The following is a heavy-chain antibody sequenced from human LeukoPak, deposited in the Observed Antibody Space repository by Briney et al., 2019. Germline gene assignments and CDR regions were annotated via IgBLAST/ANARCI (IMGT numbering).Heavy chain of an antibody. D-gene: IGHD2-8*01. CDR1: GNTFSNYH. CDR2: MDPKNGNT. CDR3: ARPLYCSNGICENWFDP. J-gene: IGHJ5*02. V-gene: IGHV1-8*01. Sequence: ASVKVSCKASGNTFSNYHINWVRQATGQGLEWMGWMDPKNGNTGYAQKFQGRVTMTRDTSISTAYMELSSLRSGDTAVYYCARPLYCSNGICENWFDPWGQGTLVTVSS.